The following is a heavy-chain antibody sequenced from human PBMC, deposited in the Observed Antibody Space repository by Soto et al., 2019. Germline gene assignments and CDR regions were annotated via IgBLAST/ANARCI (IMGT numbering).Heavy chain of an antibody. D-gene: IGHD2-8*01. V-gene: IGHV1-69*01. CDR1: GGTFSSYA. CDR3: ARVGGYCTNGVCYTGMDV. J-gene: IGHJ6*02. Sequence: QVQLVQSGAEVKKPGSSVKVSCKASGGTFSSYAISWVRQAPGQGLEWMGGIIPIFGTANYAQKFQGRVTITAVESTSTAYMELSSLRSEDTAVYYCARVGGYCTNGVCYTGMDVWGQGTTVTVSS. CDR2: IIPIFGTA.